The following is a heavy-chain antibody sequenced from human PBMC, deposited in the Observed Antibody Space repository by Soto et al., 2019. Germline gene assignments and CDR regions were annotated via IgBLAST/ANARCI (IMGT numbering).Heavy chain of an antibody. CDR3: ARDDY. J-gene: IGHJ4*02. V-gene: IGHV4-30-4*01. CDR2: IYYSGST. CDR1: GGSISGGDYY. Sequence: QVQLQESGPGLVKPSQTLSLTCTVTGGSISGGDYYWSWIRQPPGKGLEWTGYIYYSGSTYYNPSLQSPVTISLDTSKNQFSLKLSSVIAADTAVYYCARDDYWGQETLVTVSS.